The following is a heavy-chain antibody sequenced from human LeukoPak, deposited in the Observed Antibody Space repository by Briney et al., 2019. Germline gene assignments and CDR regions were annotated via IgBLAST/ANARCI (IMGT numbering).Heavy chain of an antibody. Sequence: SETLSLTCTVSGGSISSSSYYWGWIRRPPGKGLEWIGSIYYSGSTYYNPSLKSRFTISVDTSKNQFSLRLSSVTAADTAVYYCARPISGWYYFDYWGQGTLVTVSS. CDR3: ARPISGWYYFDY. J-gene: IGHJ4*02. CDR1: GGSISSSSYY. V-gene: IGHV4-39*01. CDR2: IYYSGST. D-gene: IGHD6-19*01.